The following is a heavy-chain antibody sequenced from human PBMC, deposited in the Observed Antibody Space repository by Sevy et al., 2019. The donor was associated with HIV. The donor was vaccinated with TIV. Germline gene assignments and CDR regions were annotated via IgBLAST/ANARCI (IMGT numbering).Heavy chain of an antibody. CDR3: VRARYSGYEDY. V-gene: IGHV3-66*02. Sequence: GGSLRLSCAASGFTVSSNYMSWVRQAPGKGLEWVSVIYSGGSTYYADSVKGRFTISRDNSKNTLYLQMNSLRAEDTAVYYCVRARYSGYEDYWGQGTLVTVSS. CDR2: IYSGGST. CDR1: GFTVSSNY. D-gene: IGHD5-12*01. J-gene: IGHJ4*02.